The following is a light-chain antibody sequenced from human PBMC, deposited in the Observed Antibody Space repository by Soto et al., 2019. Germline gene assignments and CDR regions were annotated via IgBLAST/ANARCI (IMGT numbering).Light chain of an antibody. V-gene: IGKV3-11*01. CDR2: DAS. CDR3: QQRSSWPLIA. CDR1: QSISSY. Sequence: EILVTQSPAPLSFSSADRATRSFSASQSISSYLAWYQQKPGQAPRLLIYDASTRATGIPARFSGSGSGTDFTLTISSLQPEDFAVYYCQQRSSWPLIAFGQGTRLEIK. J-gene: IGKJ5*01.